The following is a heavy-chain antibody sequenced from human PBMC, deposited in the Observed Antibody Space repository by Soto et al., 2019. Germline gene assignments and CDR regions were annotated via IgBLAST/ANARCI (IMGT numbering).Heavy chain of an antibody. CDR2: IYPGDSDT. CDR3: ARRPHSFGAFDI. Sequence: PRGSLKISCKGSGYSFTSYWIGWVRQMPGKGLEWMGIIYPGDSDTRYSPSFQGQVTISADKSISTAYLQWSSLKASDTTMYYCARRPHSFGAFDIWGQGTMVTVSS. CDR1: GYSFTSYW. V-gene: IGHV5-51*01. D-gene: IGHD3-3*01. J-gene: IGHJ3*02.